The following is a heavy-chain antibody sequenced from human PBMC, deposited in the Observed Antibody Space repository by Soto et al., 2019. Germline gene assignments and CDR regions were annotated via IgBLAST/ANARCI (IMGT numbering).Heavy chain of an antibody. CDR1: GFTFGDYA. CDR3: TSYLDKDMEEYYFEY. D-gene: IGHD5-18*01. V-gene: IGHV3-49*04. Sequence: PGGSLRLSCTASGFTFGDYAMSWVRQAPGKGLEWVGFIRSKAYGGTTEYAASVKGRFTISRDDSKSIAYLQMNSLKTEDTAVYYCTSYLDKDMEEYYFEYWGQGTLVTVSS. J-gene: IGHJ4*02. CDR2: IRSKAYGGTT.